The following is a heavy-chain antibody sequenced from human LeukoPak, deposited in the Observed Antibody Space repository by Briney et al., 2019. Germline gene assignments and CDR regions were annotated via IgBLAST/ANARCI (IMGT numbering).Heavy chain of an antibody. Sequence: GGSLRLSCAASGFTFSSYAMSWVRQAPGKGLEWVAAISGRGGRTYYADSGKGRFTISRDNSKNTLYLQMNSRRAVETAVYYCAKGRCPAGQLLIFDFWGQRTLVSVSS. D-gene: IGHD3-10*01. CDR2: ISGRGGRT. CDR3: AKGRCPAGQLLIFDF. CDR1: GFTFSSYA. V-gene: IGHV3-23*01. J-gene: IGHJ4*02.